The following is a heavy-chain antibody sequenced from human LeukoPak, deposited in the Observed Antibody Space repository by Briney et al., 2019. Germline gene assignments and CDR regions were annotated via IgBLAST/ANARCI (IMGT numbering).Heavy chain of an antibody. CDR3: ARHGSYGYGTYGMDV. D-gene: IGHD5-18*01. Sequence: SETLSLTCTVSGGSLSSYYWSWLRQPPGKGLEWIGYIYYSGSTNYNPSLKSRVTISVDTSKNQFSLKLSSVTAADTAVYYCARHGSYGYGTYGMDVWGQGTTVTVSS. V-gene: IGHV4-59*08. J-gene: IGHJ6*02. CDR1: GGSLSSYY. CDR2: IYYSGST.